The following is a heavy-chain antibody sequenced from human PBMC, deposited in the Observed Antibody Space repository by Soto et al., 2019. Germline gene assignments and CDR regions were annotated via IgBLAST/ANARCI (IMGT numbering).Heavy chain of an antibody. J-gene: IGHJ3*02. D-gene: IGHD2-15*01. Sequence: QITLKESGPTLVKPTQTLTLTCTFSGFSLNTRAVGVGWIRQAPGKALEWLALINWNDDERYSSSLKDRLTITKDTSKNHVVLTMTNIGPVDTATYYCAHRHDLGGFDIWGQGTAVTVSS. CDR3: AHRHDLGGFDI. CDR1: GFSLNTRAVG. CDR2: INWNDDE. V-gene: IGHV2-5*01.